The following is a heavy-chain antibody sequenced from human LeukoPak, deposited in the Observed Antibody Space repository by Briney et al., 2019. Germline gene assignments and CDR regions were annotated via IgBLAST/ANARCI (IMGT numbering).Heavy chain of an antibody. CDR3: ARDRGYSHGLDY. V-gene: IGHV3-21*01. CDR1: GFTFSSYS. J-gene: IGHJ4*02. Sequence: GGSLRLSCAASGFTFSSYSMNWVRQAPGKGLEWVSSISSSSSYIYYADSVKGRFTISRDNAKNSLYLQMNSLRAEDTAVYYCARDRGYSHGLDYWGQGTLVTVSS. CDR2: ISSSSSYI. D-gene: IGHD5-18*01.